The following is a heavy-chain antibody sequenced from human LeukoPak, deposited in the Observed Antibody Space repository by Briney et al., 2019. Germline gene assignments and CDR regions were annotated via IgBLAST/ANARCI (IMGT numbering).Heavy chain of an antibody. CDR1: GFTFSSYS. Sequence: PVGSLRLSCAASGFTFSSYSTNWVRQAPGKGLEWFSSISSSSSYIYYADSVKGRFTISRDNAKNSLYLQMNSLRAEDTAVYYCARDVSSGSSKTFDYWGQGTLVTVSS. J-gene: IGHJ4*02. CDR3: ARDVSSGSSKTFDY. V-gene: IGHV3-21*01. D-gene: IGHD1-26*01. CDR2: ISSSSSYI.